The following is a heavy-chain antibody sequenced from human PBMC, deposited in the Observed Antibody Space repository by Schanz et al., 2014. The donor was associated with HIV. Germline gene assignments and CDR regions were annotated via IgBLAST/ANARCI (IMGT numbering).Heavy chain of an antibody. D-gene: IGHD3-10*01. CDR1: GFIFSSYS. CDR2: ISNDGSNE. Sequence: VQLVESGGGLVKPGGSLRLSCAASGFIFSSYSMNWVRQAPGKGLEWVAVISNDGSNEYYADSVKGRFTLSRDNSENTVYLQMNSLRAEDTAVYYCAKEWYYGSGSMDYGLDVWGQGTTVTVSS. J-gene: IGHJ6*02. V-gene: IGHV3-30*18. CDR3: AKEWYYGSGSMDYGLDV.